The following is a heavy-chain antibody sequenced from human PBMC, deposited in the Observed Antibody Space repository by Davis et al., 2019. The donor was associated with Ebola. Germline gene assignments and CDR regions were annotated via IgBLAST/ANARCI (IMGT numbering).Heavy chain of an antibody. V-gene: IGHV3-7*03. CDR2: IKQDGSDK. CDR3: VRGGSATAY. Sequence: PGGSLRLSCAASGFTFSTYWMSWFRQAPGKGLEWVANIKQDGSDKFYVDSVRGRFTISKDNAKNSLYLQMNSLRAEDTAVFYCVRGGSATAYWGQGTPVTVSS. J-gene: IGHJ1*01. D-gene: IGHD2-15*01. CDR1: GFTFSTYW.